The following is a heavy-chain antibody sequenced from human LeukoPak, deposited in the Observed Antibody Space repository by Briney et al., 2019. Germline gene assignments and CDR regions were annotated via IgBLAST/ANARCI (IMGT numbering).Heavy chain of an antibody. CDR2: MNPNSGNT. V-gene: IGHV1-8*03. Sequence: ASVKVSCKASGYTFTSYDINWVRQATGQGLEWMGWMNPNSGNTGYAQKFQGRVTITRNTSISTAYMELSSLRSEDTAVYYCARGFVVVPAAISGAFDIWGQGIMVTVSS. J-gene: IGHJ3*02. CDR3: ARGFVVVPAAISGAFDI. CDR1: GYTFTSYD. D-gene: IGHD2-2*02.